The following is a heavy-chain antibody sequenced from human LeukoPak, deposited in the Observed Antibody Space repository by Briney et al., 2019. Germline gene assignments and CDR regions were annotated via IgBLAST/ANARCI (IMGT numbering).Heavy chain of an antibody. CDR3: ARGIAAAGTVPDY. J-gene: IGHJ4*02. CDR1: GGSISSSSYY. Sequence: SETLSLTCTVSGGSISSSSYYWGWIRQPPGKGLEWIGSICYSGSTYYNPSLKSRVTISVDTSKNQFSLKLSSVTAADTAVYYCARGIAAAGTVPDYWGQGTLVTVSS. D-gene: IGHD6-13*01. CDR2: ICYSGST. V-gene: IGHV4-39*07.